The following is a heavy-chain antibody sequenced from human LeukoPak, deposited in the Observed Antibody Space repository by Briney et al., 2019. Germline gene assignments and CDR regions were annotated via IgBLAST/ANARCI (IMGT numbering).Heavy chain of an antibody. CDR2: IRYDGSNK. Sequence: GGSLRLSCAASGFTFSSYGMHWVRQAPGKGLEWVAFIRYDGSNKYYADSVKGRFTISRDNSKNTLYLQMNSLRAEDTAVYYCAKEGDCGGDCYSFLYYYYYGMDVWGQGTTVTVSS. CDR3: AKEGDCGGDCYSFLYYYYYGMDV. J-gene: IGHJ6*02. V-gene: IGHV3-30*02. CDR1: GFTFSSYG. D-gene: IGHD2-21*02.